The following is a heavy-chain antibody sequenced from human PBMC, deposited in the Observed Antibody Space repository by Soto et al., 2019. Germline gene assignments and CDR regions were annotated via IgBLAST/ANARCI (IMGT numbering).Heavy chain of an antibody. D-gene: IGHD3-16*01. J-gene: IGHJ4*02. V-gene: IGHV3-48*02. CDR2: ISTSSSPR. CDR3: ARDDLQYYDSDGRHAG. CDR1: GFTFRHYS. Sequence: PGGSLRLSCAASGFTFRHYSMHWVRQAPGKGLEWVAYISTSSSPRYYADSVKGRFTISRDNDRKSIYLEMSSLRDEDTAMYYCARDDLQYYDSDGRHAGWGPRTLVTLSS.